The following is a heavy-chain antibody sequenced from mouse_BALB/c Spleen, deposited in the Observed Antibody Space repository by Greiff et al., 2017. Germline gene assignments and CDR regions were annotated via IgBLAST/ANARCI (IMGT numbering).Heavy chain of an antibody. CDR1: GFTFSSFG. V-gene: IGHV5-17*02. CDR3: ARSYYGNYGAMDY. CDR2: ISSGSSTI. Sequence: EVKVEESGGGLVQPGGSRKLSCAASGFTFSSFGMHWVRQAPEKGLEWVAYISSGSSTIYYADTVKGRFTISRDNPKNTLFLQMTSLRSEDTAMYYCARSYYGNYGAMDYWGQGTSVTVSS. J-gene: IGHJ4*01. D-gene: IGHD2-10*01.